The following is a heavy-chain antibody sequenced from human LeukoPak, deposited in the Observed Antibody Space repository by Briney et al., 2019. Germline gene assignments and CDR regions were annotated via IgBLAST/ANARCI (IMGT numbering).Heavy chain of an antibody. V-gene: IGHV1-69*02. Sequence: ASVKVSCKASGGTFSSYTISWVRQAPGQGLGWVGRIIPILGIANYAQKFQGRVTITADKSTSTAYMGLSSLRSEDTAVYYCAPHIPDDYSNYHFDYWGQGTLVTVSS. CDR1: GGTFSSYT. D-gene: IGHD4-11*01. J-gene: IGHJ4*02. CDR3: APHIPDDYSNYHFDY. CDR2: IIPILGIA.